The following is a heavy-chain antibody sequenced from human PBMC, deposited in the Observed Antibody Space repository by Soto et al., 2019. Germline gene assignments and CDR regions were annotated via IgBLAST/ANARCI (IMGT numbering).Heavy chain of an antibody. CDR2: IGPNPANT. V-gene: IGHV3-23*01. CDR1: GFPFSATG. J-gene: IGHJ4*02. D-gene: IGHD2-2*01. CDR3: TSARYCSRDACPAAE. Sequence: EVQLLESGGGLVQPGGSLRLSCAASGFPFSATGMLWVRQPPGGGLEWVSAIGPNPANTNYADAVKCRFTISRDNSKSTVLMQMANLRAEDTALYYCTSARYCSRDACPAAEWGQGTLITVSS.